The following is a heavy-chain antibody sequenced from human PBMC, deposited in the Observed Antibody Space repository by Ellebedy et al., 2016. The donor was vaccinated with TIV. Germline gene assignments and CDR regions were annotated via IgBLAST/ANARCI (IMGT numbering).Heavy chain of an antibody. Sequence: GESLKISXAASGFTFSGYGMSWVRQAPGKGLEWVAAISGGGGATNHADTVKGRFTISRDNSKGTLYLEMNSLRAEDTAVYYCAKDGRDYGAYVMGSQFDDWGQGALVTVSS. CDR2: ISGGGGAT. V-gene: IGHV3-23*01. CDR1: GFTFSGYG. D-gene: IGHD4-17*01. CDR3: AKDGRDYGAYVMGSQFDD. J-gene: IGHJ4*02.